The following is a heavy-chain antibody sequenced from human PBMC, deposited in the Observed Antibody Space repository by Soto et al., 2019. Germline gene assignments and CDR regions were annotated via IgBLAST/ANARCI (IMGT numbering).Heavy chain of an antibody. CDR2: ISSRSTAI. CDR1: GFTLSSYN. CDR3: ASDYYGNYEEYNYYGLDV. D-gene: IGHD1-7*01. V-gene: IGHV3-48*02. Sequence: LGGSLRLSCAASGFTLSSYNTNWVRQAPGKGLEWLSYISSRSTAIYYADSVKGRFTISRDNAKNSLSLQMNSLRDEDTAVYYCASDYYGNYEEYNYYGLDVWGQGTTVTVSS. J-gene: IGHJ6*02.